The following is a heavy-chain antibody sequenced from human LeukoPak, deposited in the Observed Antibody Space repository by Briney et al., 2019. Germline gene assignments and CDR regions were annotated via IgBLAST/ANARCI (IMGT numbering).Heavy chain of an antibody. J-gene: IGHJ4*02. CDR2: IYHSETA. CDR1: GYSIISGYY. V-gene: IGHV4-38-2*02. CDR3: AREFYDSSGYTDY. D-gene: IGHD3-22*01. Sequence: PSETLSLTSAVPGYSIISGYYWGWVRQPPGKGREWIGSIYHSETAYYNPSLKSRVTISLDTSKNQFSLKLSSVTAADTAVYYCAREFYDSSGYTDYWGQGTLVTVSS.